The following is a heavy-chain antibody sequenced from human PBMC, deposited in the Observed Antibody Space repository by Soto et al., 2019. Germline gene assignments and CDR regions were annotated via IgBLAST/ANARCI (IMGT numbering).Heavy chain of an antibody. CDR1: GFPFSDLW. Sequence: EVQLVESGGGLIQPGGSLRLSCTASGFPFSDLWMHWVRQAPGKGLEWVSRISHDGSSTSHADSVRGGFSTSRHNAKNTVDLQMNSLRAEDTAVYYCTSLSVAVDYFAFDILGQGTVVTVS. D-gene: IGHD6-19*01. CDR3: TSLSVAVDYFAFDI. J-gene: IGHJ3*02. V-gene: IGHV3-74*01. CDR2: ISHDGSST.